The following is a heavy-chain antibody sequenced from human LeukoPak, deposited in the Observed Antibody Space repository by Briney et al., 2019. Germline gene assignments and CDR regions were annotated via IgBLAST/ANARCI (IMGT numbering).Heavy chain of an antibody. CDR2: ISSSGSTI. CDR1: GFTFSSYE. CDR3: ARLAGGYYYYMDV. V-gene: IGHV3-48*03. D-gene: IGHD2-21*01. Sequence: GGSLRLSCAAPGFTFSSYEMNWVRQAPGKGLGWVSYISSSGSTIYYADSVKGRFTISRDNAKNSLYLQMNSLRAEDTAVYYCARLAGGYYYYMDVWGKGTTVTVSS. J-gene: IGHJ6*03.